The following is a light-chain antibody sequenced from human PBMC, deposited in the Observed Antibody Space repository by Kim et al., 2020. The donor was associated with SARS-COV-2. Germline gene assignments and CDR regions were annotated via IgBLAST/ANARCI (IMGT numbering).Light chain of an antibody. V-gene: IGLV3-1*01. Sequence: SYELTQPPSVSVSPGQTASITCSGDKLGDKYACWYQHKPGQSPVLVVFQDNKRPSWIPARFSGSNSGNTATLTIRGTQAMDEADYYCQAWDSHIVVFGGG. CDR3: QAWDSHIVV. J-gene: IGLJ2*01. CDR1: KLGDKY. CDR2: QDN.